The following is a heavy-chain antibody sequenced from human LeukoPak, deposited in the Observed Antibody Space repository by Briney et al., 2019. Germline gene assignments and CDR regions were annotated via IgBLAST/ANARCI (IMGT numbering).Heavy chain of an antibody. V-gene: IGHV4-38-2*01. CDR3: ARAVYYYDEFDY. J-gene: IGHJ4*02. Sequence: SETLSLTCAVSGYSISSGYYWGWIRQPPGKGLEWIGSIYHSGSTYYNPSLKSRVTMSVDTSKNQFSLELSSVTAADTAVYYCARAVYYYDEFDYWGQGTLVTVSS. D-gene: IGHD3-22*01. CDR2: IYHSGST. CDR1: GYSISSGYY.